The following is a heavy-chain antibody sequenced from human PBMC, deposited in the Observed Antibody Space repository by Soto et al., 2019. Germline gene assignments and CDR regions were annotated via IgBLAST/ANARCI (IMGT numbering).Heavy chain of an antibody. D-gene: IGHD2-21*02. J-gene: IGHJ6*02. CDR1: GGSISSGGYS. CDR3: ARDWVVVTASYYYYYYGMDV. V-gene: IGHV4-30-2*01. CDR2: MYHSGST. Sequence: SETLSLTCAVSGGSISSGGYSWSWIRQPPGKGLEWIGYMYHSGSTYYNPSLKSRVTISIDRSKNQFSLKLSSVTAADTAVYYCARDWVVVTASYYYYYYGMDVWGQGTTVTVSS.